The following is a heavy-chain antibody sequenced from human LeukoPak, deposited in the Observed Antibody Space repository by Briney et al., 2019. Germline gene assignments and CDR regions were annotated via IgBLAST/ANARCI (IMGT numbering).Heavy chain of an antibody. D-gene: IGHD2-2*01. V-gene: IGHV3-48*03. CDR2: ISSSGTTI. CDR3: ARALTTSWYYFDY. Sequence: GGSLRLSCAASGFTFISYEMNWVRQAPGKGLEWVSYISSSGTTIHYADSVKGRFTISRDNAKNSLYLQMNSLRAEDTAVYYCARALTTSWYYFDYWGQGTLVTVPS. J-gene: IGHJ4*02. CDR1: GFTFISYE.